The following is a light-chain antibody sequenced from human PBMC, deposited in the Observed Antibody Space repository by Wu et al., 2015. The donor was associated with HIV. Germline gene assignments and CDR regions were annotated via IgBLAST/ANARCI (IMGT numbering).Light chain of an antibody. J-gene: IGKJ1*01. CDR2: GAS. V-gene: IGKV1-9*01. CDR1: QGIRKY. CDR3: QQCSNYPST. Sequence: DIQLTQSPSFLSASVGDRVTITCRASQGIRKYLAWYQQKPEKAPKLLIYGASTLHSGVPSRFSGSGSGTEFTLTISSLQPDDFATYYCQQCSNYPSTFGQGTKVEI.